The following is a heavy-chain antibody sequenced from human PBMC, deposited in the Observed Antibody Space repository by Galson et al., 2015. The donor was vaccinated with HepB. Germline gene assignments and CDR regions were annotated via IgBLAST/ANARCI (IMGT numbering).Heavy chain of an antibody. V-gene: IGHV1-69*13. D-gene: IGHD4-17*01. Sequence: SVKVSCKASGYTFSSSYMHWVRQAPGQGLEWMGGIIPIFGTANYAQKFQGRVTITADESTSTAYMELSSLRSEDTAVYYCARWDRTVTNENWFDPWGQGTLVTVSS. CDR3: ARWDRTVTNENWFDP. J-gene: IGHJ5*02. CDR2: IIPIFGTA. CDR1: GYTFSSSY.